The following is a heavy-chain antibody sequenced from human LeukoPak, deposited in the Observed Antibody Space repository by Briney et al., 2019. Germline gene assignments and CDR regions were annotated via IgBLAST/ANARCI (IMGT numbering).Heavy chain of an antibody. V-gene: IGHV3-23*01. D-gene: IGHD1-1*01. CDR2: ISGSGVTT. J-gene: IGHJ4*02. CDR3: AKARLTSGSTTGDY. Sequence: AGGSLRLSCAASGFTFSNYAMNWVRQAPGKGLEWVSSISGSGVTTYYADSVKGRLTISRDNSKNTLYLQMNSLRAEDTAVYYCAKARLTSGSTTGDYWGQGTLVTVSS. CDR1: GFTFSNYA.